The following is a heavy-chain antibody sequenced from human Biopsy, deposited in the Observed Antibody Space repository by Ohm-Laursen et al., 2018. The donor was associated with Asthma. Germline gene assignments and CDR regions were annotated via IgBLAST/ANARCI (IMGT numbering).Heavy chain of an antibody. V-gene: IGHV2-5*02. CDR2: IYWDDYN. D-gene: IGHD3-9*01. Sequence: PTQTLTLTCSFSGFSLRTPGVGVDWIRQSPGKALEWLALIYWDDYNLFRPFLKRRLAITKDPSKNQVVLTMTKMDPVDSGTYYCALSQDSGFDDHSPSWFDPWGQGTLVTVSS. CDR3: ALSQDSGFDDHSPSWFDP. J-gene: IGHJ5*02. CDR1: GFSLRTPGVG.